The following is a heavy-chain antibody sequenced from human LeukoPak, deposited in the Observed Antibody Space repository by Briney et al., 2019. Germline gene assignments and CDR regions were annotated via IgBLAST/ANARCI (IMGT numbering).Heavy chain of an antibody. V-gene: IGHV4-30-4*01. CDR1: GGSISSGDYY. CDR3: ARESYFPRYFDY. CDR2: IYYSGST. J-gene: IGHJ4*02. D-gene: IGHD3-10*01. Sequence: SETLSLTCTVSGGSISSGDYYWSWIRQPPGKGLEWIGYIYYSGSTYYNPSLKSRVTISVDTSKNQFSLKLSSVTAADTAVYYCARESYFPRYFDYWGQGTLVTVSS.